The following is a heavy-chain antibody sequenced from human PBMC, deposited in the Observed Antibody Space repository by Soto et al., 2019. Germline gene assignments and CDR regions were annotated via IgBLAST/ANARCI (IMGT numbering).Heavy chain of an antibody. J-gene: IGHJ6*02. Sequence: QVQLVESGGGVVQPGRSLRLSCAASGFTFSSYGMHWVRQAPGKGLEWVAVIWYDGSNKYYADSVKGRFTISRDNSKNTLDLKMNSLRAEDTAVYYCARDPRFTVTTGQYYYYGMDVWGQGTTVTVSS. CDR1: GFTFSSYG. V-gene: IGHV3-33*01. D-gene: IGHD4-17*01. CDR2: IWYDGSNK. CDR3: ARDPRFTVTTGQYYYYGMDV.